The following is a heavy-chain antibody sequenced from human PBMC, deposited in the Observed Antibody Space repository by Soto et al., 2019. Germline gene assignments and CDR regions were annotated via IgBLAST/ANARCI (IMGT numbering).Heavy chain of an antibody. CDR2: IYPGDSDT. Sequence: ESLNLSFKGSLYIFTSYFICFVRQIPVKVLEWMGIIYPGDSDTRYSPSFQGKVTISADKSISTASLQWSSLKASDTAMYYCARLVVVTDIRDKWFEPWGQGTMVTVSS. J-gene: IGHJ5*02. V-gene: IGHV5-51*01. CDR3: ARLVVVTDIRDKWFEP. CDR1: LYIFTSYF. D-gene: IGHD2-21*02.